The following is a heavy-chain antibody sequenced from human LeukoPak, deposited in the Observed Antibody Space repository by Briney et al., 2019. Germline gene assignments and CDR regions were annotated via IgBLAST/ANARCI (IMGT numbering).Heavy chain of an antibody. CDR2: INHSGST. CDR3: ARRARITIFGVVIYYYYYYMDV. D-gene: IGHD3-3*01. J-gene: IGHJ6*03. CDR1: GGSFSGYY. Sequence: SETLSLTCAVYGGSFSGYYWSWIRQPPGKGLEWIGEINHSGSTNYNPPLKSRVTISVDTSKNQFSLKLSSVTAADTAVYYCARRARITIFGVVIYYYYYYMDVWGKGTTVTVSS. V-gene: IGHV4-34*01.